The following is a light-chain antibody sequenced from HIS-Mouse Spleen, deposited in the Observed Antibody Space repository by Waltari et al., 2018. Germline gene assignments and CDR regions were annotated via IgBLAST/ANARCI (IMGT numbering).Light chain of an antibody. J-gene: IGKJ5*01. V-gene: IGKV1-5*03. CDR1: QSISSW. Sequence: DIQMTQSPSTLSASVGDRVTITCRASQSISSWLAWYQQKTGKAPKLLIYKAASLESGVPSRFSGSGSGTEFTLTISSLQPDDFATYYCQQYNSYSPITFGQGTRLEIK. CDR2: KAA. CDR3: QQYNSYSPIT.